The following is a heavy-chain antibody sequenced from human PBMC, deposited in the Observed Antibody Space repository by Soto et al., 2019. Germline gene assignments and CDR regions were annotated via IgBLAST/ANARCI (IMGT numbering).Heavy chain of an antibody. V-gene: IGHV3-13*01. CDR3: ARGAAFTVTTFYGIDV. Sequence: EMQLVESGGTLVQPGGSLRLSCAGSGFSFSGYDLHWVRQVPGKGLEWVSTIGSAGDTYYSDSEKGRSTTSRENGKNTLYLQMNRVRAGDTAVYYWARGAAFTVTTFYGIDVWGAGTTVTVSS. J-gene: IGHJ6*04. CDR1: GFSFSGYD. D-gene: IGHD4-17*01. CDR2: IGSAGDT.